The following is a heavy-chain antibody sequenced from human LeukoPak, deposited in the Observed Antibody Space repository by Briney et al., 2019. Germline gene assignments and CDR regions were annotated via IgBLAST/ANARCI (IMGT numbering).Heavy chain of an antibody. D-gene: IGHD3-3*01. CDR3: AKDHPSPTRITIFGVVKGEGFDY. V-gene: IGHV3-23*01. Sequence: GGSLRLSCAASGFTFSSYAMSWVRQAPGKGLEWVSAISGSGGSTYYADSVKGRFTISRDNSKNTLYLQTNSLRAEDTAVYYCAKDHPSPTRITIFGVVKGEGFDYWGQGTLVTVSS. CDR1: GFTFSSYA. J-gene: IGHJ4*02. CDR2: ISGSGGST.